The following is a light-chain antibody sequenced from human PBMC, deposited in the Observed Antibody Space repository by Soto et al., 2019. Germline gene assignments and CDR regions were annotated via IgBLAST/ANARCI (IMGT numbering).Light chain of an antibody. CDR1: QIVSPTY. CDR3: QQYGTSPMYT. V-gene: IGKV3-20*01. CDR2: GSS. Sequence: EIVLTQSPGTLSLSPGERATLSCRASQIVSPTYLAWYQQKPGQAPRLLIYGSSSRAPGIPDRFSGSGSGTDFSLTISRLEPEDFAVYYCQQYGTSPMYTFGQGTKLEI. J-gene: IGKJ2*01.